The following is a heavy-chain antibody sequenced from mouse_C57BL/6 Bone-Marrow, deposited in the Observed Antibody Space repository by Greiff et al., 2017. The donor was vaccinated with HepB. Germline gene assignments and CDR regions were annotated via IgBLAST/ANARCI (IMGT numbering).Heavy chain of an antibody. Sequence: EVQLVESGPELVKPGASVKMSCKASGYTFTDYNMHWVKQSHGKSLEWIGYINPNNGGTSYNQKFKGKATLTVNKSSSTAYMELRSLTSEDSAVYYCARPYYYGSSHFDYWGQGTTLTVSS. CDR3: ARPYYYGSSHFDY. CDR2: INPNNGGT. D-gene: IGHD1-1*01. J-gene: IGHJ2*01. CDR1: GYTFTDYN. V-gene: IGHV1-22*01.